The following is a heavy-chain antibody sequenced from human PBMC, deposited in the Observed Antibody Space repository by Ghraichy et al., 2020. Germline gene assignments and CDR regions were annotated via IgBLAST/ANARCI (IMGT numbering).Heavy chain of an antibody. CDR3: ARGDGSSGWYFDY. V-gene: IGHV3-74*01. D-gene: IGHD6-19*01. CDR1: GFTFSSNW. J-gene: IGHJ4*02. Sequence: GGSLRLSCAASGFTFSSNWMHWVRQAPGKGLVWVSRINSDGSSTSYADSVKGRFTISRDNAKNTLYLQMNSLRVEDMAVYYCARGDGSSGWYFDYWGQGTLVTVSS. CDR2: INSDGSST.